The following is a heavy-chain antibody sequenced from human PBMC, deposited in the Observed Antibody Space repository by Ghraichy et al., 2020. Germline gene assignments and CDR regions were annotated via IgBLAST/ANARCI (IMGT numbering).Heavy chain of an antibody. V-gene: IGHV3-7*02. Sequence: GGSLRLSCVASGFTFSSYWLNWVRQAPGKGLEWVAIVKPDGSEKNYVGSVKGRFPISRDHAKKSLYLQMNSLRAEDTAVYFCAKCRGSTWNDALYIWGQVTMVTVSS. J-gene: IGHJ3*02. CDR3: AKCRGSTWNDALYI. D-gene: IGHD6-13*01. CDR1: GFTFSSYW. CDR2: VKPDGSEK.